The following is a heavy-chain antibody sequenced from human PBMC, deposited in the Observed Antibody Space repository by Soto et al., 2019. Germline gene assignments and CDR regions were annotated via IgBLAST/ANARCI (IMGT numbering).Heavy chain of an antibody. Sequence: GGSLRLSCAASGFTFSSYSMNWVRQAPGKGLEWVSSISSSSSYIYYADSVKGRFTISRDNAKNSLYLQMNSLRDEDTAVYYCARQQWLVGKRYGMDVWGQGTTVTVSS. V-gene: IGHV3-21*01. CDR3: ARQQWLVGKRYGMDV. CDR1: GFTFSSYS. D-gene: IGHD6-19*01. CDR2: ISSSSSYI. J-gene: IGHJ6*02.